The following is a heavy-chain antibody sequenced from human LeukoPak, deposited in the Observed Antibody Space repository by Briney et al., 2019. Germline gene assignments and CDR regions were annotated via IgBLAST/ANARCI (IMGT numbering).Heavy chain of an antibody. J-gene: IGHJ4*02. CDR2: ISWNSGSI. V-gene: IGHV3-9*03. D-gene: IGHD5-24*01. CDR1: GFTFDDYA. CDR3: ARGMATGGRLDY. Sequence: GGSLRLSCAASGFTFDDYAMHWVRQAPGKGLEWVSGISWNSGSIGYADSVKGRFTISRDNAKNSLFLQMNSLRAEDMALYYCARGMATGGRLDYWGQGTPVTVSS.